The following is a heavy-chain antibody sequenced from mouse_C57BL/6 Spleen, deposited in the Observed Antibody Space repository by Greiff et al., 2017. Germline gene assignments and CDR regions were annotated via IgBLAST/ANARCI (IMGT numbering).Heavy chain of an antibody. CDR2: IDPTSGGT. CDR3: ALGDGYYGFDY. CDR1: GYTFTSYW. D-gene: IGHD2-3*01. V-gene: IGHV1-72*01. J-gene: IGHJ2*01. Sequence: QVQLQPGAELVKPGASVKLSCKASGYTFTSYWMHWVKQRPGRGLEWIGRIDPTSGGTKYNEKLKSKATLTVDKPSSTAYMQLSSLASEASAVYYCALGDGYYGFDYWGQGTTLTVSS.